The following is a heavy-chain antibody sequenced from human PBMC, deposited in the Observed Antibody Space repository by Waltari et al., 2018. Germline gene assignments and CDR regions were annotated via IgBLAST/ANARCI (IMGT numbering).Heavy chain of an antibody. D-gene: IGHD1-26*01. CDR1: GGPISSSSYY. CDR2: IYYSGST. V-gene: IGHV4-39*01. CDR3: ARQELSNAFDI. J-gene: IGHJ3*02. Sequence: QLQLQESGPGLVKPSATLSLTGTVPGGPISSSSYYWGWIRQPPGKGLEWIGSIYYSGSTYYNPSLKSRVTISVDTSKNQFSLKLSSVTAADTAVYYCARQELSNAFDIWGQGTMVTVSS.